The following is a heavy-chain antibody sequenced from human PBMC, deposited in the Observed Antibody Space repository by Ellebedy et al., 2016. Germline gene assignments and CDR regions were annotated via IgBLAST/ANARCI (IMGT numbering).Heavy chain of an antibody. J-gene: IGHJ3*02. V-gene: IGHV4-31*03. D-gene: IGHD3-16*01. CDR2: IYYSGST. Sequence: SETLSLXXTVSGGSISSGGYYWSWIRQHPGKGLEWIGYIYYSGSTYYNPSLKSRVTISVDTSKNQFSLKLSSVTAADTAVYYCARDYEWGAFDIWGQGTMVTVSS. CDR3: ARDYEWGAFDI. CDR1: GGSISSGGYY.